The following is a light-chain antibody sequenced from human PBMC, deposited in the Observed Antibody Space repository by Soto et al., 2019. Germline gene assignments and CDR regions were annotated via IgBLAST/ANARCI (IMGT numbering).Light chain of an antibody. V-gene: IGLV2-14*03. J-gene: IGLJ2*01. CDR1: SSDLRGYNY. Sequence: QSVLTQPASVSGSPGQSITISCTGTSSDLRGYNYVSWYQQHPGKAPKLMIYDVSNRPSGVSNRFSGSKSGNTASLTISGLQAEDEADYYCSSYTSSSTLVFGGGTKLTVL. CDR3: SSYTSSSTLV. CDR2: DVS.